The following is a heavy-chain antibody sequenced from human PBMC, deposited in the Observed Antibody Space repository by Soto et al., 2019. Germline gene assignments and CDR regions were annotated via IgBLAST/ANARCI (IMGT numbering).Heavy chain of an antibody. J-gene: IGHJ6*03. CDR1: GYTFTSYG. CDR2: ISAYNGNT. CDR3: AGGDHPMVRGVNHYYYYYYMDV. V-gene: IGHV1-18*01. Sequence: ASVKVSCKASGYTFTSYGISWVRQAPGQGLEWMGWISAYNGNTNYAQKLQGRVSITTDPSTSTAYMELRSLRSDDTAVYYCAGGDHPMVRGVNHYYYYYYMDVGGKGTTVTVSS. D-gene: IGHD3-10*01.